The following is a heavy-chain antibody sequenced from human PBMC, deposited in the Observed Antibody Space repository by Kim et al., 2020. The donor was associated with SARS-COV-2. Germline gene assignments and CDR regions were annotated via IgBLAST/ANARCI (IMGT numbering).Heavy chain of an antibody. CDR1: GGSISSSSYY. CDR3: ARPLAQYSSGWYSRFDY. J-gene: IGHJ4*02. V-gene: IGHV4-39*01. D-gene: IGHD6-19*01. CDR2: IYYSGST. Sequence: SETLSLTCTVSGGSISSSSYYWGWIRQPPGKGLEWIGSIYYSGSTYYNPSLKSRVTISVDTSKNQFSLKLSSVTAADTAVYYCARPLAQYSSGWYSRFDYWGQGTLVTVSS.